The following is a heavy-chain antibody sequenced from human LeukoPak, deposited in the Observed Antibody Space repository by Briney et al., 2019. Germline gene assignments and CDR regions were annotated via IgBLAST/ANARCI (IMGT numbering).Heavy chain of an antibody. Sequence: PSETLSLTCTVSGGSISSYYWSWIRQPAGKGLEWIGRIYTSGSTNYNPSLKSRVTMSVDTSKNQFSLKLSSVTAADTAVYYCARGQTSYGYSYFDYWGQGTLVTVSS. J-gene: IGHJ4*02. CDR1: GGSISSYY. D-gene: IGHD5-18*01. CDR2: IYTSGST. CDR3: ARGQTSYGYSYFDY. V-gene: IGHV4-4*07.